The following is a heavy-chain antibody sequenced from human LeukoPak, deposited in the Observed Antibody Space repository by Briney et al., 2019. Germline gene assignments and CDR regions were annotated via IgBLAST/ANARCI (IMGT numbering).Heavy chain of an antibody. D-gene: IGHD4-23*01. J-gene: IGHJ4*02. CDR2: IKQDGSEK. Sequence: PGGSLRLSCAVSGFTFSSYWMSWVRQAPGKGLEWVANIKQDGSEKYYVDSVKGRFTISRDNAKNSLYLQMNSLRAEDTAVYYCARSIYGGNPPFDYWGQGTLVTVSS. CDR3: ARSIYGGNPPFDY. CDR1: GFTFSSYW. V-gene: IGHV3-7*01.